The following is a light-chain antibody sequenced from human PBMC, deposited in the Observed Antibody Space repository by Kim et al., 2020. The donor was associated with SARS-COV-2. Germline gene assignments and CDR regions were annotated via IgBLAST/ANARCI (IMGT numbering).Light chain of an antibody. V-gene: IGKV1-27*01. CDR3: QKYNSAPWT. CDR2: AAS. J-gene: IGKJ1*01. Sequence: DIQMTQSPSSLSASVGDRVTITCRASQDIANSLAWYQQKPGTVPKVLIYAASTLQSGVPSRFSGSGSGTEFTLTIGSLQTEDAATYYCQKYNSAPWTFGPGTKVEIK. CDR1: QDIANS.